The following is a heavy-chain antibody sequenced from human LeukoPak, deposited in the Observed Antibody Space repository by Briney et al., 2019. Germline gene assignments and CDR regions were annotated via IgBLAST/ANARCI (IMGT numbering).Heavy chain of an antibody. V-gene: IGHV1-24*01. CDR2: FDPEDGET. CDR3: AAAYCSGGSRPKYYYYYYMDV. D-gene: IGHD2-15*01. J-gene: IGHJ6*03. Sequence: ASVKVSYKVSGYTLTELSMHWVRQAPGKGLEWMGTFDPEDGETIYAQKFQGRVTMTEDTSTDTAYMELSSLRSEDTAVYYCAAAYCSGGSRPKYYYYYYMDVWGKGTTVTVSS. CDR1: GYTLTELS.